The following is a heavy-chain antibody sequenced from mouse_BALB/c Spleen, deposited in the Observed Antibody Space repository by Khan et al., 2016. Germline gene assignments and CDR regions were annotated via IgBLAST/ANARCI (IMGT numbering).Heavy chain of an antibody. CDR1: GFTFSRFG. V-gene: IGHV5-17*02. CDR2: ISSGSSTI. CDR3: ARGDY. J-gene: IGHJ2*01. Sequence: EVELVESGGGLVQPGGSRKLSCAASGFTFSRFGMHWVRQAPEKGLEWVAYISSGSSTIYYAATLKGRFTISRDNPKNALFPQMTSLRSEDTAMYYCARGDYWGQGTTLTVSS.